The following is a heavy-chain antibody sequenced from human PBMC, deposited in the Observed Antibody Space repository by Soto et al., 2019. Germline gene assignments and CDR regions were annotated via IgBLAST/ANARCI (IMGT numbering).Heavy chain of an antibody. Sequence: SETLSLTCTVSGGSISSSSYYWGWIRQPPGKGLEWIGSIYYSGSTYYNPSLKSRVTISVDTSKNQFSLKLSSVTAADTAVYYCARLRQWLVPGVVYWGQGTLVTVSS. V-gene: IGHV4-39*01. J-gene: IGHJ4*02. CDR2: IYYSGST. CDR1: GGSISSSSYY. D-gene: IGHD6-19*01. CDR3: ARLRQWLVPGVVY.